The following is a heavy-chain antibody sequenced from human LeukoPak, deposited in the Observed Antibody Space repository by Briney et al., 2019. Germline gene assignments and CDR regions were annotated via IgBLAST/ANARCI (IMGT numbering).Heavy chain of an antibody. D-gene: IGHD3-9*01. Sequence: GSLRLSCTTSGFNFNNAWMNWVRQAPGKGLEWVGRIKSKSGGGTTDYAAPVKGRFTISRDDSKNTLYLQMNSLKTEDTAVYYCARDWYHAFDFWGQGTMVTVSS. CDR3: ARDWYHAFDF. V-gene: IGHV3-15*07. CDR2: IKSKSGGGTT. CDR1: GFNFNNAW. J-gene: IGHJ3*01.